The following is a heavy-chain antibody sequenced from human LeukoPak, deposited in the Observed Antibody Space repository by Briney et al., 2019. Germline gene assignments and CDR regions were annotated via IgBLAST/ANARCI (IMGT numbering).Heavy chain of an antibody. CDR3: ARALSSGLDY. D-gene: IGHD3-22*01. V-gene: IGHV4-61*02. Sequence: SETLSLTCTVSGGSISSGSYYWSWIRQPAGKGLEWIGRIYTSGSTNYNPSLKSRVTISVDTSKNQFSLKLSSVTAADTAVYYCARALSSGLDYWGQGTLVTVSS. CDR1: GGSISSGSYY. CDR2: IYTSGST. J-gene: IGHJ4*02.